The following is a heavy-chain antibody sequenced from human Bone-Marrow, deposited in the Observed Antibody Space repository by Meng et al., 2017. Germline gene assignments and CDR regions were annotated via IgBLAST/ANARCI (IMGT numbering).Heavy chain of an antibody. Sequence: QVQLQQWCAGLLKPSETLSLTCAVYGGSFSDYYWSWIRQPPGKWLEWIGEINHSGSTNYNPSLKSRATISVDTSKNQFSLKLSSVTAADTAVYYCARERGKWLRFGPFDYWGQGTLVTVSS. V-gene: IGHV4-34*01. CDR1: GGSFSDYY. D-gene: IGHD5-12*01. CDR3: ARERGKWLRFGPFDY. J-gene: IGHJ4*02. CDR2: INHSGST.